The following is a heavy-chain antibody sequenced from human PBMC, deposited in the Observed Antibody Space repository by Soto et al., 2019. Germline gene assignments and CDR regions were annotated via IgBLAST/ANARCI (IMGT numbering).Heavy chain of an antibody. CDR2: INHSGST. V-gene: IGHV4-34*01. CDR1: GGSFSGYY. Sequence: PSETLSLTCAVYGGSFSGYYWSWIRQPPGKGLEWIGEINHSGSTNYNPSLKSRVTISVDTSKNQFSLKLSSVTAADTAVYYCARGVRGYSYPNWFDPWGQGTLVT. CDR3: ARGVRGYSYPNWFDP. J-gene: IGHJ5*02. D-gene: IGHD5-18*01.